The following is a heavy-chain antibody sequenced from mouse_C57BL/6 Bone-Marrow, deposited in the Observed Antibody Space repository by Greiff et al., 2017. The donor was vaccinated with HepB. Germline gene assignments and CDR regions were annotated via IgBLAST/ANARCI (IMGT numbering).Heavy chain of an antibody. CDR2: ISDGGSYT. Sequence: EVQLVESGGGLVKPGGSLKLSCAASGFTFSSYAMSWVRQTPEKRLEWVATISDGGSYTYYPDNVKGRFTISRDNAKNNLYLQMNHLKSEDTAMYYCARDLGDYDGFAYWGQGTLVTVSA. CDR3: ARDLGDYDGFAY. CDR1: GFTFSSYA. D-gene: IGHD2-4*01. V-gene: IGHV5-4*01. J-gene: IGHJ3*01.